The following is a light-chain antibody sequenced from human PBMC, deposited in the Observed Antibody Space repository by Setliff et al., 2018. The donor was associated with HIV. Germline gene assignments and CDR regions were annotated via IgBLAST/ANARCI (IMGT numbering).Light chain of an antibody. CDR2: DVS. V-gene: IGLV2-14*03. Sequence: QSALAQPASVSGSPGRSITISCSGTSSDVGSYNFVSWYQQHPGKAPQLIIYDVSQRPSGVSSRFSGSKSGNTASLTISGLQAEDQADYYCCSYTSSLTYVFGTGTKVTVL. CDR3: CSYTSSLTYV. J-gene: IGLJ1*01. CDR1: SSDVGSYNF.